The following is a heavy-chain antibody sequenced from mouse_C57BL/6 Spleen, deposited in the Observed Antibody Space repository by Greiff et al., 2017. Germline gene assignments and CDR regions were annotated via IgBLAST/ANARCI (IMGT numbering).Heavy chain of an antibody. CDR1: GFTFSDYG. J-gene: IGHJ3*01. V-gene: IGHV5-17*01. D-gene: IGHD3-2*02. Sequence: EVQRVESGGGLVKPGGSLKLSCAASGFTFSDYGMHWVRQAPEKGLEWVAYISSGSSTIYYADTVKGRFTISRDNAKNTLFLQMTSLRSEDTAMYYCARDSSGPRLAYWGQGTLVTVSA. CDR2: ISSGSSTI. CDR3: ARDSSGPRLAY.